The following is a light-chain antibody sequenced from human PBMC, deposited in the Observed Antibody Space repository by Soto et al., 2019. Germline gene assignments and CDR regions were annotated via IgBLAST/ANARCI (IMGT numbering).Light chain of an antibody. V-gene: IGLV1-51*01. Sequence: QSVLTQPPSVSAAPGQKVTISCSGSSSNIGNNYVSWYQQLPGTAPKLLIYDNNKRPSGIPGRFSGSKSGTSATLGITGLQTGDEADYYCGTWYSSLSAWVFGGGTKVTVL. J-gene: IGLJ3*02. CDR3: GTWYSSLSAWV. CDR2: DNN. CDR1: SSNIGNNY.